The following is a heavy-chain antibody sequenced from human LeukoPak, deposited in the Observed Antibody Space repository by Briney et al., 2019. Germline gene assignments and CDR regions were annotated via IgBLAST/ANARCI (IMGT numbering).Heavy chain of an antibody. J-gene: IGHJ4*02. CDR1: GFTFDDYA. Sequence: GGSLRLSCAASGFTFDDYAMHWVCQAPGKGLEWVSLISWDGGSTYYADSVKGRFTISRDNSKNSPYLQMNSLRAEDTALYYCAKDINDYGELRAFHYWGQGTLVTVSS. CDR3: AKDINDYGELRAFHY. V-gene: IGHV3-43D*03. CDR2: ISWDGGST. D-gene: IGHD4-17*01.